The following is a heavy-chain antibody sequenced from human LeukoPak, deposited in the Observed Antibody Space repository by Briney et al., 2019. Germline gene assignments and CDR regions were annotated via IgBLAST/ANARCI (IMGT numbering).Heavy chain of an antibody. D-gene: IGHD2-2*01. CDR3: ARVGLSSRGYYYYMDV. J-gene: IGHJ6*03. CDR1: GGSISSDY. Sequence: KPSETLSLTCTVSGGSISSDYWSWSRQPAGKGLEWIGHIYTSGSTNYNPSLTGRVTMSLDTSKNQFSLKLTSVTAADTAVYYCARVGLSSRGYYYYMDVWGRGTTVTVPS. CDR2: IYTSGST. V-gene: IGHV4-4*07.